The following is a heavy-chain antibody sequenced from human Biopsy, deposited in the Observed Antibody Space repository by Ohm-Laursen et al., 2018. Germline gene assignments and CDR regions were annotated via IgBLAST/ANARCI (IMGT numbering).Heavy chain of an antibody. CDR3: ARVALPLYLDN. V-gene: IGHV1-18*01. CDR1: GYSFNNYG. CDR2: ISGYNGNT. D-gene: IGHD2-21*01. Sequence: VASVTVSCKASGYSFNNYGINWVRQAPGQGLEWMGRISGYNGNTKYAQKFQGRVTMTTDTSTSAVYMEVRSLRSDDTAVYYCARVALPLYLDNWGQGTRVTVSS. J-gene: IGHJ4*02.